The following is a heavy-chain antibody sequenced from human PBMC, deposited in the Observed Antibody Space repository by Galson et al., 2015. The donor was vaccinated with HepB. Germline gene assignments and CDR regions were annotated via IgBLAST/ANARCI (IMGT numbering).Heavy chain of an antibody. CDR2: ISYEISYK. V-gene: IGHV3-30*18. Sequence: SLRLSCAASGFTFSKYGMHWVRQAPGKGLEWVALISYEISYKYYADSVKGRFTISRDNSKNTLFLQMNSLRPDDTALYYCAKGRWYMDVWGKGTTVTVS. J-gene: IGHJ6*03. CDR1: GFTFSKYG. D-gene: IGHD2-15*01. CDR3: AKGRWYMDV.